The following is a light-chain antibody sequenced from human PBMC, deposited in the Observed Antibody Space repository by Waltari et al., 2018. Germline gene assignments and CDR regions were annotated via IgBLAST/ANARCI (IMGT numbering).Light chain of an antibody. J-gene: IGLJ3*02. CDR3: CSYTTTTTWV. CDR1: GSDIGGFNY. CDR2: GVS. V-gene: IGLV2-14*03. Sequence: QSALTQPASVSGSPGQSITISCSGTGSDIGGFNYVSWYQQRPGKAPKLLIYGVSQRPSGVSDRFSCSKSGNRASLTISGLQAEDDSDYYCCSYTTTTTWVFGGGTKLTVL.